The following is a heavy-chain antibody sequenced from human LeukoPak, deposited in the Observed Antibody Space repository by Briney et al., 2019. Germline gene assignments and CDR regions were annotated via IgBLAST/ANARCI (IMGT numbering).Heavy chain of an antibody. CDR1: GFTFSDAW. J-gene: IGHJ4*02. D-gene: IGHD3-10*01. V-gene: IGHV3-15*01. CDR3: TTRGGLGY. Sequence: GGSLRLSCAGSGFTFSDAWMSWVRQAPGQVLEWVGRIKNKVDGGTTDYAAPAKGRFTISRDDAKNMAYLQMSSLKIEDTGVYYCTTRGGLGYWGQGTLVTVSS. CDR2: IKNKVDGGTT.